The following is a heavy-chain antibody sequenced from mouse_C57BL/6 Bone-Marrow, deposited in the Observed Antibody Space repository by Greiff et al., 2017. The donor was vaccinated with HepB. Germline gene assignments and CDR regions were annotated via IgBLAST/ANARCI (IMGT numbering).Heavy chain of an antibody. CDR1: GFTFSSYA. Sequence: EVQVVESGEGLVKPGGSLKLSCAASGFTFSSYAMSWVRQTPEKRLEWVAYISSGGDYIYYADTVKGRFTISRDNARNTLYLQMSSLKSEDTAMYYCTREDPAWFAYWGQGTLVTVSA. V-gene: IGHV5-9-1*02. CDR3: TREDPAWFAY. J-gene: IGHJ3*01. CDR2: ISSGGDYI.